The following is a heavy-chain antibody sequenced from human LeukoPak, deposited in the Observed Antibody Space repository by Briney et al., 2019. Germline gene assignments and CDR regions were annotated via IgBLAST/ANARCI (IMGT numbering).Heavy chain of an antibody. V-gene: IGHV3-53*01. CDR3: VRHDPRFDY. CDR1: GFSVSSND. D-gene: IGHD3-16*01. J-gene: IGHJ4*02. CDR2: IYTGGGT. Sequence: GGSLRLSCAASGFSVSSNDMSWVRQAPGKGLEWVSVIYTGGGTYYGDSVKGRFTISRDNSKNTLYLQMNSLRAEDTAVYYCVRHDPRFDYWGQGTLVTVSS.